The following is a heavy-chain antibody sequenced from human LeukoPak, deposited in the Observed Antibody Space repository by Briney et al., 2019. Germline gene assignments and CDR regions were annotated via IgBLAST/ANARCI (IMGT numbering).Heavy chain of an antibody. D-gene: IGHD3-10*02. CDR2: ISTSGSTT. Sequence: PGGSLRLSCAASGFTFSDYEINWVRQAPGKGLEWVPCISTSGSTTYYADSVKGRFTISRDNAKNSLFLQMNTLTAEDTAVYYCARGALHVFDYWGQGTPVTVSS. CDR1: GFTFSDYE. V-gene: IGHV3-48*03. J-gene: IGHJ4*02. CDR3: ARGALHVFDY.